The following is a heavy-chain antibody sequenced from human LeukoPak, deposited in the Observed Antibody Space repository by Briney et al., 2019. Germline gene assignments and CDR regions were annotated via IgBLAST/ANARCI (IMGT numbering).Heavy chain of an antibody. Sequence: PGGPLRLLCGASGFTFSTYGMLWLRQAPGKGLEWLAVSSYYGSNRFHADSVKGRFTISRDNSKNTLYLQMNSLRPEDTADYYCARGSAYSDYYYYGMDVWGQGTTVTVS. V-gene: IGHV3-30*03. CDR3: ARGSAYSDYYYYGMDV. D-gene: IGHD4-11*01. J-gene: IGHJ6*02. CDR2: SSYYGSNR. CDR1: GFTFSTYG.